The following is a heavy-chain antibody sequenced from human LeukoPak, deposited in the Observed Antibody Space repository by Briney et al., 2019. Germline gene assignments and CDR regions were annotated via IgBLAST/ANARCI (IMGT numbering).Heavy chain of an antibody. V-gene: IGHV3-30*18. CDR3: AKWGSSWYYDY. Sequence: PGGSLMLSCAASGVTFISNGMHWVRQAPGKGLGWVAVISYDGSNKYYADSVKGRFTISRDNSKNTLYPQMNSLRAEDTAVYYCAKWGSSWYYDYWGQGTLVTVSS. J-gene: IGHJ4*02. CDR1: GVTFISNG. D-gene: IGHD6-13*01. CDR2: ISYDGSNK.